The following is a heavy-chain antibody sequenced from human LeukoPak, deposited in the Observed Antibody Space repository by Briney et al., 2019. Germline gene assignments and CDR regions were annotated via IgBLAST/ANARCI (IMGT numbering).Heavy chain of an antibody. D-gene: IGHD6-13*01. CDR2: IYTSGGT. Sequence: SETLSLTCTVSGGSISSGSYYWSWIRQPAGKGLEWIGLIYTSGGTNYNPSLKSRVTISVDTSKNQFSLKLGSVTAADTAVYYCARGRYSSSWYVDFWGQGTLVTVSS. CDR3: ARGRYSSSWYVDF. V-gene: IGHV4-61*02. J-gene: IGHJ4*02. CDR1: GGSISSGSYY.